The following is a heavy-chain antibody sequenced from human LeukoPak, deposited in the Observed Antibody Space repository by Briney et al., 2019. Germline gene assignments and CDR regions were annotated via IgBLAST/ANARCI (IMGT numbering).Heavy chain of an antibody. J-gene: IGHJ4*02. D-gene: IGHD1-26*01. Sequence: GGSLRPSCAASGFTFSGYWMHWVRQAPGKGLAWVSVIRSDGSITTYADSVKGRFTISRDTAKNTLSLQMNSLRAEDTAVYYCARDGRSGNFDKWGQGTLVSVSS. CDR2: IRSDGSIT. V-gene: IGHV3-74*01. CDR1: GFTFSGYW. CDR3: ARDGRSGNFDK.